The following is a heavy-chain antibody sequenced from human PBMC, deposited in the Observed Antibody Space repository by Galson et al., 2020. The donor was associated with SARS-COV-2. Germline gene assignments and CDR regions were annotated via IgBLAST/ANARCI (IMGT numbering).Heavy chain of an antibody. Sequence: GESLKISCAASGFNFRNYDMTWVRQAPGRGLEWISSISTTGGDTYYTDSVKGRFTISRDNSKSTLYLDISSLRDEDTALYYCAKGSVVRTAWCPADYWGQGTLVTVSS. D-gene: IGHD2-8*01. CDR3: AKGSVVRTAWCPADY. J-gene: IGHJ4*02. CDR1: GFNFRNYD. V-gene: IGHV3-23*01. CDR2: ISTTGGDT.